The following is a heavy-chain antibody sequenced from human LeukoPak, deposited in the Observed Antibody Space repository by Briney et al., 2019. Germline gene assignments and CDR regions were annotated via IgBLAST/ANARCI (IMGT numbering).Heavy chain of an antibody. J-gene: IGHJ5*02. D-gene: IGHD5-18*01. V-gene: IGHV1-69*06. CDR3: ARVLGMDTADSGWFDP. CDR1: GGTFISYA. Sequence: GASVTVSFKASGGTFISYAISWVRQAPGQGVEWMGGIIPIFGTANYAQKFQGRVTITADKSTSTAYMELSSLRSEDTAVYYCARVLGMDTADSGWFDPWGQGTLVTVSS. CDR2: IIPIFGTA.